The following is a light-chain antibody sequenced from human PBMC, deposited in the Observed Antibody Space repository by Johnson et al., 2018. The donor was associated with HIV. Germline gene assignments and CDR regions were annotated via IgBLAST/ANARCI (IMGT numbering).Light chain of an antibody. V-gene: IGLV1-51*02. J-gene: IGLJ1*01. CDR3: GTWDSSLGKV. CDR2: EST. Sequence: QSVLTQPPSVSAAPGQKVTISCSGSNSNIGNNYVSWYQQLPGTAPKLLIYESTNRPSGIPDRFSGSKSGTSATLGITGLQTGDEADYYCGTWDSSLGKVFGTGTKVTVL. CDR1: NSNIGNNY.